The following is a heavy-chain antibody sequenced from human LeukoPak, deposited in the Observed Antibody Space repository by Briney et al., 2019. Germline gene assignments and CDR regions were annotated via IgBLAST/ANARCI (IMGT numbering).Heavy chain of an antibody. D-gene: IGHD6-13*01. CDR1: GFTFSNYW. V-gene: IGHV3-7*01. Sequence: VMLGGSLSLSCAASGFTFSNYWMSWVRQAPGKGLEWVANIKEDGSEKYYVDSVKGRFTISRDNARNSLYLQMNSLRAEDTAVYYCASGRQLGYWGQGTLVTVSS. J-gene: IGHJ4*02. CDR3: ASGRQLGY. CDR2: IKEDGSEK.